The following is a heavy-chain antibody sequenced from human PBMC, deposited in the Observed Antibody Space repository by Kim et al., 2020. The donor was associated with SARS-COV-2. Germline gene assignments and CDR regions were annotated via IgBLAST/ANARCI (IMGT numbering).Heavy chain of an antibody. Sequence: GGSLRLSCAASGFTFSSYGMHWVRQAPGKGLEWVAVISYDGSNKYYADSVKGRFTISRDNSKNTLYLQMNSLRAEDTAVYYCAKDTWGSYCGGDCYSRTNWFDPWGQGTLVTVSS. CDR2: ISYDGSNK. D-gene: IGHD2-21*02. J-gene: IGHJ5*02. CDR1: GFTFSSYG. V-gene: IGHV3-30*18. CDR3: AKDTWGSYCGGDCYSRTNWFDP.